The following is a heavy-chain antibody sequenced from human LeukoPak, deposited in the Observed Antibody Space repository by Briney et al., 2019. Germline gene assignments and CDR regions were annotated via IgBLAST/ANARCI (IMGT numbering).Heavy chain of an antibody. V-gene: IGHV4-34*01. CDR1: GGSFSGYY. Sequence: SETLSLTCAVYGGSFSGYYWSWIRQPPGKGLEWIGEINHSGSTKYNPSLKSRVTISVDTSKKQFSLKLSSVTAADTAVYYCARRRGSALAAAGNWFDPWGQGTLVTVSS. CDR2: INHSGST. CDR3: ARRRGSALAAAGNWFDP. J-gene: IGHJ5*02. D-gene: IGHD6-13*01.